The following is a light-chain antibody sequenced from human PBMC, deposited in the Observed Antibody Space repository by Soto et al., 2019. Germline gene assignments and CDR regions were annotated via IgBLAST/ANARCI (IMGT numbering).Light chain of an antibody. CDR3: LQYNSYPFT. Sequence: DIQMTQSPTAMSASVGDRVTITCRASQVISNSLAWFQQKPGRVPKRLIYGASTLQSWAPSRFSGSASGAAFTLTISSLQPEDFATYYCLQYNSYPFTFGGGTKVDIK. V-gene: IGKV1-17*03. J-gene: IGKJ4*01. CDR2: GAS. CDR1: QVISNS.